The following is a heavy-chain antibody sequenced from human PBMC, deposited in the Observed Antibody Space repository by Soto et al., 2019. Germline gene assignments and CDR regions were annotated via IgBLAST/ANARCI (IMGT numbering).Heavy chain of an antibody. V-gene: IGHV3-48*02. CDR2: ISSSSRTI. D-gene: IGHD3-10*01. CDR3: ASEIPSRGAGWFDP. CDR1: GFTFSSYT. J-gene: IGHJ5*02. Sequence: EVQLLESGGGLVQPGGSLRLSCAASGFTFSSYTMNWVRQAPGKGLEWVSYISSSSRTIYYADSVKGRFTISRDNAKNALYLQMNSLRDEDTAVYYCASEIPSRGAGWFDPWGQGTLVTVSS.